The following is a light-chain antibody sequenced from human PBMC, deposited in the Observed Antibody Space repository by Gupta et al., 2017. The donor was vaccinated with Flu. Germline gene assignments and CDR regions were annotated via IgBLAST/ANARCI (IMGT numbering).Light chain of an antibody. CDR2: VNSDGSH. CDR1: SGHSSYT. J-gene: IGLJ3*02. CDR3: QTWGTGFWV. V-gene: IGLV4-69*01. Sequence: QLVLTHSPSASASLGASVKLTCALSSGHSSYTIVWHQQQPEKGPRYLMKVNSDGSHNKRDGIPDRFSGSSSGAERYLTISSLQSEDEADYYCQTWGTGFWVFGGGTKLTVL.